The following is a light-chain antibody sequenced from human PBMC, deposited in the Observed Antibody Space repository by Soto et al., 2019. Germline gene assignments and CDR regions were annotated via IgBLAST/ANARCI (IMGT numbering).Light chain of an antibody. CDR3: QQYSIWRT. CDR1: QGLSSN. CDR2: GAS. V-gene: IGKV3-15*01. Sequence: EIVMTQSAATLSVSPWERVTLSCRASQGLSSNLAWYQQKPGQAPRLLIYGASTRATGIPARFSGSGSGTEFTLTISSLQSEDFAVYYCQQYSIWRTFGQGTKVDI. J-gene: IGKJ1*01.